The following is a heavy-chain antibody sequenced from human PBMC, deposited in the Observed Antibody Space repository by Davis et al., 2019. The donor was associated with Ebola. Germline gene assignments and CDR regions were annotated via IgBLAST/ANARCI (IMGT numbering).Heavy chain of an antibody. J-gene: IGHJ3*02. D-gene: IGHD4-17*01. V-gene: IGHV3-11*06. CDR2: ISSSSSYT. CDR3: ARGAYGDYIVKAFDI. CDR1: GFTFSDYY. Sequence: GESLKISCAASGFTFSDYYMSWIRQAPGKGLEWVSYISSSSSYTNYADSVQGRFTISRDNSKNTLYLQMNSLRAEDTAIYYCARGAYGDYIVKAFDIWGQGTKVTVSS.